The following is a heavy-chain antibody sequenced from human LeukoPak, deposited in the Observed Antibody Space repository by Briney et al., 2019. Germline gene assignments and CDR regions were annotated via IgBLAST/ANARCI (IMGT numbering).Heavy chain of an antibody. CDR1: GGSISSYY. D-gene: IGHD2-21*02. CDR3: ARAEKEWGSDYCGGDCYHFDY. V-gene: IGHV4-59*01. Sequence: SETLSLTCTVSGGSISSYYWSWIRQPPGKGLEWIGYIYYSGSTNYNPSLKSRVTISLDKSKNQFSLKLSSVTAADTAVYYCARAEKEWGSDYCGGDCYHFDYWGQGTLVTVSS. J-gene: IGHJ4*02. CDR2: IYYSGST.